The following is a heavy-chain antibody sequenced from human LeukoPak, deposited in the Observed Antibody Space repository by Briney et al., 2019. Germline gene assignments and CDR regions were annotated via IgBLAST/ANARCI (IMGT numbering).Heavy chain of an antibody. V-gene: IGHV3-11*03. CDR3: ARRYTGYGILDY. D-gene: IGHD5-12*01. J-gene: IGHJ4*02. Sequence: GGSLRLSCAASGFTFSDYYMSWIRQAPGKGLEWVSSISDSSSYTDYADSVKGRFTISRDNSKNSLYLQMNSLRAEDTAVYYCARRYTGYGILDYWGQGTLVTVSS. CDR2: ISDSSSYT. CDR1: GFTFSDYY.